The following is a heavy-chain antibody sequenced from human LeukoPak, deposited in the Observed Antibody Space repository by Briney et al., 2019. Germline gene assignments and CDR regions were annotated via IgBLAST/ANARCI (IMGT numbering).Heavy chain of an antibody. D-gene: IGHD2-2*01. CDR2: ISGSGGST. CDR3: APGPCSSSTCYAAEGY. J-gene: IGHJ4*02. Sequence: GGSLRLSCAASGITFSSYAMSWVRQAPAKGLEWVSAISGSGGSTYYADSVKGRFTISRDNSKKTLYLQMNSLRAEDTAVYYCAPGPCSSSTCYAAEGYWGQGTLVTVSS. CDR1: GITFSSYA. V-gene: IGHV3-23*01.